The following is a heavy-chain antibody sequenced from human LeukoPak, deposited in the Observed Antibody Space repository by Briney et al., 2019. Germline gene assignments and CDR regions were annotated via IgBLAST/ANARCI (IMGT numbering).Heavy chain of an antibody. D-gene: IGHD1-14*01. V-gene: IGHV4-59*11. CDR3: ARAGPRTAYYFDY. CDR2: IYYSGST. CDR1: GGSISSHY. Sequence: SETLSLTCTVSGGSISSHYWSWIRQPPGKGLEWIGYIYYSGSTNYNPSLKSRVTISVDTSKNQFSLKLSSVTAADTAVYYCARAGPRTAYYFDYWGQGTLVTVSS. J-gene: IGHJ4*02.